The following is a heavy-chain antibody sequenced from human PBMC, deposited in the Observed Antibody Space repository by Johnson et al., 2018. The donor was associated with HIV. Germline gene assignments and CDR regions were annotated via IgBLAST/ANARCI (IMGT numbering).Heavy chain of an antibody. CDR1: GFAFNNYY. J-gene: IGHJ3*02. Sequence: VQLVESGGGIVQPGGSLRLSCAASGFAFNNYYMHWVRQSPGKGLVYVARIGPDGSNTSYVDSVRGRYTISRDNAKNTLYLQMDSLKVEDTAIYYCARDGPGRLGLDIWGQGTMVTVSS. CDR2: IGPDGSNT. D-gene: IGHD1-14*01. V-gene: IGHV3-74*01. CDR3: ARDGPGRLGLDI.